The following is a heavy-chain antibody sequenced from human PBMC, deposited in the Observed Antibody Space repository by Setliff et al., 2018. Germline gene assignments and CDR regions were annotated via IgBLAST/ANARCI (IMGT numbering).Heavy chain of an antibody. V-gene: IGHV4-39*01. CDR1: GDSMNSGVYY. Sequence: SETLSLTCKVSGDSMNSGVYYWAWIRQPPGKGLEWIGRIYSGGTTYYNSSLKSRVTISVDTSKSQFSLRLNSVTAADTAVYYCARTGTYRYFDYWGQGTPVTVSS. D-gene: IGHD1-1*01. J-gene: IGHJ4*02. CDR2: IYSGGTT. CDR3: ARTGTYRYFDY.